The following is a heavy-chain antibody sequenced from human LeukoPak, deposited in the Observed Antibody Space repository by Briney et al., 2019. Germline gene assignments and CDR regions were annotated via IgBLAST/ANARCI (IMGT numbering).Heavy chain of an antibody. CDR2: IYYSGST. CDR1: VGSICSYH. D-gene: IGHD6-19*01. J-gene: IGHJ4*02. CDR3: ARAARIAVAGFFDY. Sequence: SETLSLTCTVSVGSICSYHWSWIRQPPWKGREWLGYIYYSGSTNYNPSLKSRVTISVDTSKNQFSLKLSSVTAADTAVYYCARAARIAVAGFFDYWGQGTLVTVSS. V-gene: IGHV4-59*01.